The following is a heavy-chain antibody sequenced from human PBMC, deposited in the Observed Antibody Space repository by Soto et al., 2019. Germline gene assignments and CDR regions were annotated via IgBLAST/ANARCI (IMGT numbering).Heavy chain of an antibody. D-gene: IGHD6-13*01. J-gene: IGHJ3*02. V-gene: IGHV1-69*06. Sequence: SVKVSCKASGGTFSSYAISWVRQAPGQGLEWMGGIIPIFGTANYAQKFQGRVTITADKSTSTAYMELSSLRSEDTAVYYCASRSRWFDAFDIWGQGTMVTVSS. CDR3: ASRSRWFDAFDI. CDR1: GGTFSSYA. CDR2: IIPIFGTA.